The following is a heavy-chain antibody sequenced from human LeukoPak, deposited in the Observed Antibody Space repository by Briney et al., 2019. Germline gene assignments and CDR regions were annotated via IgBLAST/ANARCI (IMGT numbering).Heavy chain of an antibody. CDR2: IYSGGAT. Sequence: GGSLRLSCAASGFTVSSNYMSWVRQAPGKGLEWVSVIYSGGATYYTDSVKGRFTISRDNSKNTLYLQMNSLRAEDSAVYYCARDRLHYGEYEKTFDYWGQGTLVTVSS. CDR1: GFTVSSNY. J-gene: IGHJ4*02. V-gene: IGHV3-53*01. D-gene: IGHD4-17*01. CDR3: ARDRLHYGEYEKTFDY.